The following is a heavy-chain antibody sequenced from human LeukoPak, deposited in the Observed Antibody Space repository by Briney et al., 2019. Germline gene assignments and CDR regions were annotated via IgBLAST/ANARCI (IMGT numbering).Heavy chain of an antibody. CDR2: INPSGGST. CDR1: GYTFTSYY. J-gene: IGHJ6*03. D-gene: IGHD2-2*01. Sequence: ASVKVSCKASGYTFTSYYMHWVRQAPGQGLEWMGIINPSGGSTSYAQKFQGRVTMTRDTSTSTVYMELSSLRSEDTAVYYCARGVRKIVVVPAAEVSYYMDVWGKGTTVTVSS. V-gene: IGHV1-46*01. CDR3: ARGVRKIVVVPAAEVSYYMDV.